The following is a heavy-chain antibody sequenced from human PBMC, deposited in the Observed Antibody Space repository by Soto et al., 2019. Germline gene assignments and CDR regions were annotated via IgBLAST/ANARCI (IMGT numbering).Heavy chain of an antibody. CDR3: ARGGGGLLYYYYYMDV. J-gene: IGHJ6*03. Sequence: PSETLSLTCAVYGGSFSGYYWSWIRQPPGKGLEWIGEINHSGSTNYNPSLKSRVTISVDTSKNQFSLKLSSVTAADTAVYYCARGGGGLLYYYYYMDVWGKGTTVTVSS. CDR2: INHSGST. V-gene: IGHV4-34*01. CDR1: GGSFSGYY. D-gene: IGHD4-17*01.